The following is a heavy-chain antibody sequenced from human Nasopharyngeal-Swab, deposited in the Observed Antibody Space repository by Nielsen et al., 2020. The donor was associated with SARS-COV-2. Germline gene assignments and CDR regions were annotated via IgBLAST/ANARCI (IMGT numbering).Heavy chain of an antibody. D-gene: IGHD6-19*01. J-gene: IGHJ4*02. Sequence: GESLKISCAASGFTFRSYAMSWVRQAPGKGLEWVSAISGSGGSTYYADSVKGRFTISRDNSKNTLYLQMNSLRAEDTAVYYCAKRFQWLVLPYFDYWGQGTLVTVSS. CDR2: ISGSGGST. CDR3: AKRFQWLVLPYFDY. CDR1: GFTFRSYA. V-gene: IGHV3-23*01.